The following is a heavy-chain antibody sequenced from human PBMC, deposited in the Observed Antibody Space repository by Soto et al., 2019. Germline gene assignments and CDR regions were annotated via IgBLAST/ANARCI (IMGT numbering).Heavy chain of an antibody. D-gene: IGHD2-2*01. V-gene: IGHV5-51*03. Sequence: PGESLKISCKGSGYSFTSYWIGWVRQMPGKGLEWMGIIYPGDSDTRYSPSFQGQVTISADKSISTAYLQWSSLKASDTAMYYCARMREYCISTSCYAGDTGFDYWGQGTLVTVSS. CDR3: ARMREYCISTSCYAGDTGFDY. CDR2: IYPGDSDT. J-gene: IGHJ4*02. CDR1: GYSFTSYW.